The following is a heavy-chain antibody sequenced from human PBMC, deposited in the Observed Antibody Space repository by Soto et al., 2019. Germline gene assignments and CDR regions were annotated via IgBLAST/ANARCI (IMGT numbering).Heavy chain of an antibody. CDR2: INEDGSVK. CDR3: ARGPY. CDR1: GFAFSRNW. J-gene: IGHJ4*02. Sequence: GGSLRLSCAASGFAFSRNWMSWVRQAPGKGPEWVANINEDGSVKWCVDSVKGSFSISRDNAKNSLYLQMDSLRLEDTALYYCARGPYWGQGT. V-gene: IGHV3-7*01.